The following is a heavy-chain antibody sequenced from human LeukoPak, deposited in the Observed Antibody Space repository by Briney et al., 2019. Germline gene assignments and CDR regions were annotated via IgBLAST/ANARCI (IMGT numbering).Heavy chain of an antibody. V-gene: IGHV4-59*08. CDR3: ARHLYPGYGSTNYDGAFFDY. CDR2: INYNGNS. Sequence: SETLSLTCTVSGGSITGYYWSWIRQPPRKGLEWIGYINYNGNSKYNPSLKSRITMSVDTPRNQFSLKLSSVTAADTAVYFCARHLYPGYGSTNYDGAFFDYWGQEPRSPSPQ. D-gene: IGHD4-23*01. J-gene: IGHJ4*01. CDR1: GGSITGYY.